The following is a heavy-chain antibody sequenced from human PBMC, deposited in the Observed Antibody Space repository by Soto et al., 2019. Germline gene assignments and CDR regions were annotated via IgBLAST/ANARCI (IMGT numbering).Heavy chain of an antibody. D-gene: IGHD6-19*01. Sequence: VQLLESGGGLVQPGGSLRLSCAASGFTFSSYAMSWVRQAPGKGLEWVSAISGSGGSTYYADSVKGRFTISRDNSKNTLYLQMNSLRAEDTAVYYCAKGYRGYSSGWYVCDYWGQGTLVTVSS. J-gene: IGHJ4*02. CDR1: GFTFSSYA. CDR2: ISGSGGST. V-gene: IGHV3-23*01. CDR3: AKGYRGYSSGWYVCDY.